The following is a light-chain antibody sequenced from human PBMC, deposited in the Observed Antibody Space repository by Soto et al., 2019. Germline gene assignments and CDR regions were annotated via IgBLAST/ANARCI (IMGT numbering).Light chain of an antibody. CDR3: QQLNSYPLT. Sequence: DIHLTQSPSFLSASVGDRVTITCRPSQAVPNNMAWYQQKPGEAPKLLIYAASTLQSGVPSRFSGSGSGTEFTLTISSLQPEDFATYYCQQLNSYPLTFGGGTKVDIK. V-gene: IGKV1-9*01. J-gene: IGKJ4*01. CDR1: QAVPNN. CDR2: AAS.